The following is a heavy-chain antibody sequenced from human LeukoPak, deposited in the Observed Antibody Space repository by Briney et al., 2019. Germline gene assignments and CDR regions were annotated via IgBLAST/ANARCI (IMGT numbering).Heavy chain of an antibody. CDR3: ARDVGVVVVPAAEDY. V-gene: IGHV3-30*02. CDR1: GFTFSDEG. J-gene: IGHJ4*02. CDR2: IHVDANEI. D-gene: IGHD2-2*01. Sequence: GGSLRLSCAASGFTFSDEGMHWVRQAPGKGLEWVSFIHVDANEIYYADSVKGRFTISRDNAKNSLYLQMNSLRAEDTAVYYCARDVGVVVVPAAEDYWGQGTLVTVSS.